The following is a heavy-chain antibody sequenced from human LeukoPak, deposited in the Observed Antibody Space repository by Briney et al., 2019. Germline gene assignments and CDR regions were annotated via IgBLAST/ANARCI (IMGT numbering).Heavy chain of an antibody. V-gene: IGHV4-31*03. CDR3: ARRAPAAIQGGLDY. CDR1: GASISSGSYY. CDR2: IYNTGST. J-gene: IGHJ4*02. Sequence: SETLSLTCTASGASISSGSYYWTWIRQHPGKGLEWIGYIYNTGSTYYNPSLKSRATISVDTSKNQFSLKLSSVTAADTAIYYCARRAPAAIQGGLDYWGQGTLVTVPS. D-gene: IGHD2-2*02.